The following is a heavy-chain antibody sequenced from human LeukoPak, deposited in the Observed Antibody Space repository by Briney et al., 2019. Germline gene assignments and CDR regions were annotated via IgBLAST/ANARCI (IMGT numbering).Heavy chain of an antibody. CDR1: GSSISSGGYS. CDR2: IYHSGST. D-gene: IGHD3-9*01. J-gene: IGHJ4*02. CDR3: ARGYSDYDILTGYYNVGYFDY. V-gene: IGHV4-30-2*01. Sequence: SQTLSLTCAVSGSSISSGGYSWSWIRQPPGKGLEWIVYIYHSGSTYYNPSLKSRVTISVDRSKNQFSLKLSSVTAADTAVYYCARGYSDYDILTGYYNVGYFDYWGQRTLVTVSS.